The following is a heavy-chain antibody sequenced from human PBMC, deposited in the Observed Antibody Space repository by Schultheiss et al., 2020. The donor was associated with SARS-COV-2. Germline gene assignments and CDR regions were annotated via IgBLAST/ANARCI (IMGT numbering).Heavy chain of an antibody. CDR1: GFTFSSYG. D-gene: IGHD5-12*01. CDR2: IWYDGSNK. J-gene: IGHJ3*02. CDR3: ARGSGYGSNYDAFDI. V-gene: IGHV3-33*01. Sequence: GGSLRLSCAASGFTFSSYGMHWVRQAPGKGLEWVAVIWYDGSNKYYADSVKGRFIISRDNSKNTLYLQMNSLRAEDTAVYYCARGSGYGSNYDAFDIWGQGTMVTVSS.